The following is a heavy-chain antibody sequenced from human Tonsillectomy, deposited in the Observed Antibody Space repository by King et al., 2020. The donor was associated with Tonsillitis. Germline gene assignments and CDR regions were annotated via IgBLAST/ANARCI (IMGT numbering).Heavy chain of an antibody. J-gene: IGHJ3*02. CDR2: IYFCGST. D-gene: IGHD2-2*01. V-gene: IGHV4-39*01. CDR1: GGSISSSSYF. CDR3: ARRATGIVVVPATRDAFDI. Sequence: QLQESGPGLVKPSETLSLTCKVSGGSISSSSYFWDWIRQPPGKGVEWVGSIYFCGSTYYNPSLKSRVTISVDTSKNQFSLKLSSVTAADTAVYYCARRATGIVVVPATRDAFDIWGQGTMVTVSS.